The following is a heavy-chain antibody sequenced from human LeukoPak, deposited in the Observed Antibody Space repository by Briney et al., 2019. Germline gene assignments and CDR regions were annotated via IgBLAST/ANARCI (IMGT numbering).Heavy chain of an antibody. D-gene: IGHD3-3*01. CDR2: LSSSGNAF. V-gene: IGHV3-48*03. J-gene: IGHJ4*02. CDR1: GFTFRSYE. Sequence: GGSLRLSCEDSGFTFRSYEMNWVRQAPGKGLEWIAYLSSSGNAFSYADSVKGRFTIARDNAKNSVYLEMNSLRADDTAVYYCARSARLMKGVVEVTALDDWGQGTLVTVSS. CDR3: ARSARLMKGVVEVTALDD.